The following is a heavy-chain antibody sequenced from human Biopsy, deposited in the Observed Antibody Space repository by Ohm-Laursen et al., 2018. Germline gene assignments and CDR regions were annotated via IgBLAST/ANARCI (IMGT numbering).Heavy chain of an antibody. D-gene: IGHD4-23*01. CDR3: ARGSNDFGGLYFPR. Sequence: TLYLTCTVSGGSFTGHYGRWIRQPPGKGLEWIGHISCTGYTSYNASLKSRVTISVDTSRNHFSLRLSSSTAADTAVYYCARGSNDFGGLYFPRWGQGTLLTVSS. CDR2: ISCTGYT. J-gene: IGHJ4*02. V-gene: IGHV4-59*11. CDR1: GGSFTGHY.